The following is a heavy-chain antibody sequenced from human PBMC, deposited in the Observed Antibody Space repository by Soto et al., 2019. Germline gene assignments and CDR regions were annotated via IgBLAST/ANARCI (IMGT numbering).Heavy chain of an antibody. D-gene: IGHD3-10*01. CDR1: GGSFSGYQ. CDR3: ARGLILWFGELSRRGGYYYYMDV. J-gene: IGHJ6*03. V-gene: IGHV4-34*01. CDR2: INDTGNI. Sequence: QVQLQQWGAGLLKPSETLSLTCAVYGGSFSGYQWTWIRQTPGKGLEWIGEINDTGNINYNPSLKSRVTFFIDTRKKQMSLKLSSVTAADTAVYYCARGLILWFGELSRRGGYYYYMDVWGKGTTVTVSS.